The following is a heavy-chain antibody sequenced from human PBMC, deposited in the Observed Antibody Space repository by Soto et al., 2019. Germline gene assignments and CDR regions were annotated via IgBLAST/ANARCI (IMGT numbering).Heavy chain of an antibody. CDR1: GCTISARRYN. V-gene: IGHV4-39*01. D-gene: IGHD6-19*01. Sequence: PSDTLSHTFTHSGCTISARRYNRRWKRHLPGKWLEWFGTIYYSGAAYYNPSLKSRVTISVDTSRNQFSMKLNSVTAADTAVYYCTDMLGQWLPRDWGQGTVVTVSS. J-gene: IGHJ4*02. CDR2: IYYSGAA. CDR3: TDMLGQWLPRD.